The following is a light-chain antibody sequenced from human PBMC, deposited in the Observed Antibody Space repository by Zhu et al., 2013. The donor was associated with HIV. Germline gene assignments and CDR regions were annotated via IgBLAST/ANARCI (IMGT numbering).Light chain of an antibody. J-gene: IGKJ1*01. CDR3: LQDYNYPPT. CDR2: GAS. V-gene: IGKV3-20*01. CDR1: QNISGDY. Sequence: EILLTQSPATLALSPGERATLSCRASQNISGDYLAWYQQKPGQAPRLLIYGASTRATGIPDRFRGSGSGTDFTLTISRLEPEDCATYYCLQDYNYPPTFGQGTKVEVK.